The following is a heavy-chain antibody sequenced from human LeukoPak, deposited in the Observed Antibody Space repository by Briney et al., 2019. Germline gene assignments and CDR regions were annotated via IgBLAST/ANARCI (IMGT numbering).Heavy chain of an antibody. CDR1: GGSISSYY. CDR3: ARELTDGRHDY. J-gene: IGHJ4*02. Sequence: SETLSLTCTVSGGSISSYYWSWIRQSPGKGLEWIGYIYYSGSTNYNPSLKSRVTISVDTSKNQFSLKLSSVTAADTAVYYCARELTDGRHDYWGQGTLVTVSS. V-gene: IGHV4-59*01. CDR2: IYYSGST. D-gene: IGHD2-8*01.